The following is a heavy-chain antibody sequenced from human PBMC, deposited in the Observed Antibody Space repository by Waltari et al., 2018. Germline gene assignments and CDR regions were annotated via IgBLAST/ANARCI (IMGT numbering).Heavy chain of an antibody. CDR2: ISWDGGST. J-gene: IGHJ4*02. V-gene: IGHV3-43*01. D-gene: IGHD2-15*01. CDR1: GFTFDDYT. Sequence: EVQLVESGGVVVQPGGSLRLSCAASGFTFDDYTMHWVRQAPGKGLEWVSLISWDGGSTYYADSVKGRFTISRDNSKNSLYLQMNSLRTEDTALYYCAKDVEGCSGGSCYAGYYFDYWGQGTLVTVSS. CDR3: AKDVEGCSGGSCYAGYYFDY.